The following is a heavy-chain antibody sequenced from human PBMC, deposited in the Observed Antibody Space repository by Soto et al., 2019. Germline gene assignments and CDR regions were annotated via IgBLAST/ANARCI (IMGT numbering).Heavy chain of an antibody. V-gene: IGHV1-18*01. Sequence: ASVKVSCKASGYTFTSYGISWVRQAPGQGLEWMGWISAYNGNTNYAQKLQGRVTMTTDTSTSTAYMELSSLRSEDTAVYYCARDIVVVPVPGRGWFDPWGQGTLVTVSS. CDR3: ARDIVVVPVPGRGWFDP. CDR1: GYTFTSYG. D-gene: IGHD2-2*01. J-gene: IGHJ5*02. CDR2: ISAYNGNT.